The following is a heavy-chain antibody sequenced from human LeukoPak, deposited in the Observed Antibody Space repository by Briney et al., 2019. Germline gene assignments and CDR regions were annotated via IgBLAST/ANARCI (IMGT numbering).Heavy chain of an antibody. D-gene: IGHD1-26*01. CDR1: GGSFSGYY. J-gene: IGHJ4*02. Sequence: SETLSLTCAVYGGSFSGYYWSWIRQPPGKGLEWIGEINHSGSTNYKPSLKSRVTISVDTSKNQFSLKLSSVTAADTAVYYCARLTIVGAIGYWGQGTLVTVSS. CDR3: ARLTIVGAIGY. V-gene: IGHV4-34*01. CDR2: INHSGST.